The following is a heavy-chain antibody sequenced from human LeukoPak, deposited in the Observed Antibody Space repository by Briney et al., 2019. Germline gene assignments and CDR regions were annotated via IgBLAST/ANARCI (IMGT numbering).Heavy chain of an antibody. CDR1: GGSISSYY. CDR3: ARVVPRGAFDI. CDR2: FFYRGST. J-gene: IGHJ3*02. V-gene: IGHV4-59*12. Sequence: PSETLSLTCTVSGGSISSYYWSWIRQPPGKGLDWIGYFFYRGSTNYNPSLKSRVTISADTSKNQFSLKLSSVTAADTAVYYCARVVPRGAFDIWGQGTMVTVSS.